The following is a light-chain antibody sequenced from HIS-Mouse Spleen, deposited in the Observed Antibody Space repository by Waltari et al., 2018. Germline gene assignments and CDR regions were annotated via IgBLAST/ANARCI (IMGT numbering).Light chain of an antibody. V-gene: IGLV3-10*01. J-gene: IGLJ2*01. CDR3: YSTDSSGNHRV. Sequence: SYELTQPPSVSVSPGQTASITCSGDALPKKYAYWYQQKSGQAPVLVIYEDSKRPSGMPERFSGSSSGTMATLTISGAQVEDEADYYCYSTDSSGNHRVFGGGTKLTVL. CDR2: EDS. CDR1: ALPKKY.